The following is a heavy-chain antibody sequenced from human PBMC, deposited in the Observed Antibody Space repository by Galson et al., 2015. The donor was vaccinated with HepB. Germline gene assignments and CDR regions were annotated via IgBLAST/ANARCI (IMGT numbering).Heavy chain of an antibody. J-gene: IGHJ4*02. Sequence: SLRLSCAASGFTFSSYAMHWVRQAPGKGLEWVAVISYDGSNKYYAGSVKGRFTISRDNSKNTLYLQMNSLRAEDTAVYYCATEPFVSSSWPNDYWGQGTLVTVSS. CDR3: ATEPFVSSSWPNDY. CDR2: ISYDGSNK. V-gene: IGHV3-30*04. D-gene: IGHD6-13*01. CDR1: GFTFSSYA.